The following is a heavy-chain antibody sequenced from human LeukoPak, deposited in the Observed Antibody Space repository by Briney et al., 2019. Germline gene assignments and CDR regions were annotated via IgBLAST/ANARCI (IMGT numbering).Heavy chain of an antibody. CDR2: IYYSGST. V-gene: IGHV4-39*01. CDR1: GGSISSNSYY. CDR3: ARNRYYYGSGNYGVPNWFDP. Sequence: PSETLSLTCTVSGGSISSNSYYWGWIRQPPGKGLEWIGSIYYSGSTYYNPSLKSRVTISVDTSKNQFSLKLRSVTAADTAVYSCARNRYYYGSGNYGVPNWFDPWGQGTLVTVSS. D-gene: IGHD3-10*01. J-gene: IGHJ5*02.